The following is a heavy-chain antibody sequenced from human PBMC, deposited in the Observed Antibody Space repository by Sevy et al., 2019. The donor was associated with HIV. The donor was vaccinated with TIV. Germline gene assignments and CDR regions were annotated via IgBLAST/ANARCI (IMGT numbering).Heavy chain of an antibody. CDR1: GFVFSSYA. D-gene: IGHD3-3*01. Sequence: QAGGSLRLSCTASGFVFSSYAMHWVRQAPGKGLEWVAFIAYDGSNKNFADSVKGRFTRSRDNSKNTLYLQMNSLGAEDTAVYYCARPRFLEWLSSAAVDIWGQGTMVTVSS. V-gene: IGHV3-30*04. CDR3: ARPRFLEWLSSAAVDI. J-gene: IGHJ3*02. CDR2: IAYDGSNK.